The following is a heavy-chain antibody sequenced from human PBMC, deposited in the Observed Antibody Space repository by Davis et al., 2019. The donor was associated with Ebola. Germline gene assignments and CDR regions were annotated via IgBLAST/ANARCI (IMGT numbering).Heavy chain of an antibody. CDR2: IYPDDSDT. CDR1: GYKFTNYW. CDR3: ALLPYRSSWNDGFDF. J-gene: IGHJ3*01. D-gene: IGHD1-1*01. V-gene: IGHV5-51*01. Sequence: GESLKISCKAAGYKFTNYWIGWVRQMPGRGLQWMGIIYPDDSDTTYSPSFQGQITISADRSISTAYLQMSRLQASDTALYYCALLPYRSSWNDGFDFWGQGTAVTVSS.